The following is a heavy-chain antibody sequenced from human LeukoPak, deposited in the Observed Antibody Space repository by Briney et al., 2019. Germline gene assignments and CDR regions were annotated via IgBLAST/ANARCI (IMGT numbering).Heavy chain of an antibody. Sequence: GESLKISCKGSGYSFTSYWIGWVRQMPGKGLEWMGIIYPGDSDTRYSPSFQGQVTISADKSISTAYLQWSSLKASDTAMYYCARLSDMDTAMVKPYYYYYYMDVWGKGTTVTVSS. J-gene: IGHJ6*03. D-gene: IGHD5-18*01. CDR3: ARLSDMDTAMVKPYYYYYYMDV. CDR2: IYPGDSDT. V-gene: IGHV5-51*01. CDR1: GYSFTSYW.